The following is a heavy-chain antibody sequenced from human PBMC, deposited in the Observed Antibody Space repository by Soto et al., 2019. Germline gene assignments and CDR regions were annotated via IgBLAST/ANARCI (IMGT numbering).Heavy chain of an antibody. Sequence: QVQLVQSGAEVKKPGSSVKVSCKASGGTFSSYAISWVRQAPGQGLEWMGGIIPIFGTANYAQKFQGRVTITADESTSTAYMELSRLRSEDTAVYYCAGGGVFQDGIAVAGILPYYYYGMDVWGQGTTVTVSS. CDR3: AGGGVFQDGIAVAGILPYYYYGMDV. V-gene: IGHV1-69*01. D-gene: IGHD6-19*01. CDR2: IIPIFGTA. CDR1: GGTFSSYA. J-gene: IGHJ6*02.